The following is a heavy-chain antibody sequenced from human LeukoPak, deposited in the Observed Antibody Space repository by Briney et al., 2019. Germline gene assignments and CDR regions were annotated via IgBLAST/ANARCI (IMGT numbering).Heavy chain of an antibody. Sequence: ASVKVSCKASGYRFTSYYIHWVRQAPGQGLEWMGKINPSGDSTNYAQKFQGRVTMTTDTSTSTVYMELSSLRSEDTAVYYCARTLSDSGLSYWGQGTLVTVSS. D-gene: IGHD3/OR15-3a*01. CDR2: INPSGDST. J-gene: IGHJ4*02. V-gene: IGHV1-46*01. CDR3: ARTLSDSGLSY. CDR1: GYRFTSYY.